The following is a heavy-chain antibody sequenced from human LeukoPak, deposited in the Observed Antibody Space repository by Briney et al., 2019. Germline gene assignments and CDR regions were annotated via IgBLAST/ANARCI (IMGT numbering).Heavy chain of an antibody. D-gene: IGHD6-13*01. Sequence: PGGSLRLSCAASGFIFSSYAMSWVRQAPGKGLEWVSGISWNSGSIGYADSVKGRFTISRDNAKNSLYLQMNSLRAEDTALYYCAKPLSWYLDAFDIWGQGTMVTVSS. CDR3: AKPLSWYLDAFDI. CDR2: ISWNSGSI. J-gene: IGHJ3*02. V-gene: IGHV3-9*01. CDR1: GFIFSSYA.